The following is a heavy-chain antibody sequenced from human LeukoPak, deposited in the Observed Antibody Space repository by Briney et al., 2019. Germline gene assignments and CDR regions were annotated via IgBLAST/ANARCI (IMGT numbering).Heavy chain of an antibody. J-gene: IGHJ4*02. D-gene: IGHD5-24*01. CDR3: ASRVEMATTRDY. CDR2: INHSGST. CDR1: GGSFSGYY. V-gene: IGHV4-34*01. Sequence: SETLSLTCAVYGGSFSGYYWSWIRQPPGKGLEWIGEINHSGSTNYNPSLKSRVTILVDTSKNQFSLKLSSVTAADTAVYYCASRVEMATTRDYWGQGTLVTVSS.